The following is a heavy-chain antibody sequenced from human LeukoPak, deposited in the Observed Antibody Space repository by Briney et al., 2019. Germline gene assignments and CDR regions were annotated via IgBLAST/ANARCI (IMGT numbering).Heavy chain of an antibody. D-gene: IGHD1-26*01. CDR3: ANLAFWELPAI. V-gene: IGHV3-23*01. CDR1: GITFSSYA. J-gene: IGHJ4*02. Sequence: GGSLRLSCAVSGITFSSYAMSWVRQAPGKGLEWVSTITNNGGATFYADSVKGRFTISRDNSKNTLYLQMSSLRAEDTAVYYCANLAFWELPAIGGQGTLVTVSS. CDR2: ITNNGGAT.